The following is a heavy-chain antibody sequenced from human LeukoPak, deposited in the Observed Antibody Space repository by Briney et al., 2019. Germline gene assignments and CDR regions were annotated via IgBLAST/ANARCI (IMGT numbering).Heavy chain of an antibody. CDR3: ARPKDGYTNFDY. CDR1: GYTFSNYD. D-gene: IGHD5-24*01. CDR2: MNPNSGNT. Sequence: ASVKVSCKASGYTFSNYDINWVRQANGQGLEWMGWMNPNSGNTGDAQKFQGRVTMTRDTSISTAYMELGSLTSQDTAVYYCARPKDGYTNFDYWGHGTLVTVSS. J-gene: IGHJ4*01. V-gene: IGHV1-8*01.